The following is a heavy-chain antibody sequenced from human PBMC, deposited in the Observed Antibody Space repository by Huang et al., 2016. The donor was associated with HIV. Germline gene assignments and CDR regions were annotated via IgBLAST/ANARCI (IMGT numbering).Heavy chain of an antibody. J-gene: IGHJ4*02. CDR3: AMSLRYQYDSRSYWGRYFDY. Sequence: QVQLEQSGPAVRKPGSSVKVSCQASGGSFSDQIISWVRQAPGQRFEWMGGIIPLLRAPAYAQDFKGRVTLTADESTATIYMELNSLTSEDTAVYYCAMSLRYQYDSRSYWGRYFDYWGQGTLVTVSS. D-gene: IGHD3-16*01. CDR1: GGSFSDQI. V-gene: IGHV1-69*01. CDR2: IIPLLRAP.